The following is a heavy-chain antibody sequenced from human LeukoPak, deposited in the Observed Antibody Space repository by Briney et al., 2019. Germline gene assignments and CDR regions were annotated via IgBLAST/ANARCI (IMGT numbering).Heavy chain of an antibody. J-gene: IGHJ5*02. D-gene: IGHD3-3*01. CDR2: IYTSGST. CDR3: ARDKSYDFCSAKDGKIWFDP. Sequence: SETLSLTCTVSGGSISSYYWSWIRQPAGKGLEWIGRIYTSGSTNYNPSLKSRVTMSVDTSKNQFSLKLSSVTAADTAVYYCARDKSYDFCSAKDGKIWFDPWGQGTLVTVSS. V-gene: IGHV4-4*07. CDR1: GGSISSYY.